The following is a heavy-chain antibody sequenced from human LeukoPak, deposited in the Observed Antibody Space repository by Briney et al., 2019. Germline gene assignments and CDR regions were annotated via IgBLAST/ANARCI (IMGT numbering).Heavy chain of an antibody. Sequence: PSETLSLTCTVSGGSISSSSYFWDWIRQPPGKGLEWIGSFYYSGSTYYNPSLKSRVTISVDTSKNQFSLKLSSVTAAGTAVYYCARRDALLYNWFDPWGQGTLVTVSS. J-gene: IGHJ5*02. D-gene: IGHD2/OR15-2a*01. V-gene: IGHV4-39*01. CDR2: FYYSGST. CDR1: GGSISSSSYF. CDR3: ARRDALLYNWFDP.